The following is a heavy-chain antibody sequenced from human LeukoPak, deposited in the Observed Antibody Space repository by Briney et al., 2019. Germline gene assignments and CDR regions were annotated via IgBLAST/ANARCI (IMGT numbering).Heavy chain of an antibody. Sequence: SGGSLRLSCAASGFTFSSYGMHWVRQAPGKGLEWVALIWYDGGNKYYADSVKGRFTISRDNSQNTLYLQMNSLRVEGTAVYYCARAGTNWYPPANYGMDVWGQGTTVTVSS. V-gene: IGHV3-33*01. CDR1: GFTFSSYG. CDR2: IWYDGGNK. CDR3: ARAGTNWYPPANYGMDV. D-gene: IGHD6-13*01. J-gene: IGHJ6*02.